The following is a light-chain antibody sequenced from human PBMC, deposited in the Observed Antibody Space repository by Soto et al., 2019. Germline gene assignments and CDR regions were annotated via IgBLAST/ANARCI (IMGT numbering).Light chain of an antibody. CDR1: QDISES. V-gene: IGKV1-33*01. Sequence: DIQMTQSPSSLSASVGDRVTLTCQASQDISESLNWYQQKPGEAPKVQIFAATKSEVGVPSRFRGSEAGTQFTLNISNIQPEDIATHFCQHYHYLPLIFGQGTRLHVK. CDR2: AAT. J-gene: IGKJ5*01. CDR3: QHYHYLPLI.